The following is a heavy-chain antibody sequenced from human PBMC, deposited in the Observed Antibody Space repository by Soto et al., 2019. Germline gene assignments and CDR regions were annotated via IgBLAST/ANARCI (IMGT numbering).Heavy chain of an antibody. CDR1: GGSISSYY. CDR3: ARENNRRDLYFDD. J-gene: IGHJ4*02. V-gene: IGHV4-4*07. CDR2: IYTSGST. Sequence: QVQLQESGPGLVKPSETLSLTCTVSGGSISSYYWSWIRQPAGKGLEWIGRIYTSGSTNYNPSLKSRVTISGDTYKNQFSLTLSSVTAADTAVYYCARENNRRDLYFDDWVQGTLVTVSS. D-gene: IGHD1-1*01.